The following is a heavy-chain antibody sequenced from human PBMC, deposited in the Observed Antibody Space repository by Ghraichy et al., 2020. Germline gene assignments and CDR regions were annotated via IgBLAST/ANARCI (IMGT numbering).Heavy chain of an antibody. CDR2: ISGSGGST. Sequence: GGSLRLSCAASGFTFSSYAMSWVRQAPGKGLEWVSAISGSGGSTYYADSVKGRFTISRDNSKNTLYLQMDSLRAEDTAVYYCAKVPNGCSDGYDTFVIWGNGTMVIVSS. V-gene: IGHV3-23*01. CDR3: AKVPNGCSDGYDTFVI. D-gene: IGHD5-24*01. CDR1: GFTFSSYA. J-gene: IGHJ3*02.